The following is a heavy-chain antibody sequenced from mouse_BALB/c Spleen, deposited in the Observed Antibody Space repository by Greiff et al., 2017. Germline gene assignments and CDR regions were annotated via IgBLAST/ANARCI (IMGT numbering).Heavy chain of an antibody. CDR2: ISYSGST. Sequence: EVQLQESGPRLVKPSQTLSLTCSVTGDSITSGYWNWIRKFPGNKLEYMGYISYSGSTYYNPSLKSRISITRDTSKNQYYLQLNSVTTEDTATYYCARYRGDSLLRLRAMDYWGQGTSVTVAS. V-gene: IGHV3-8*02. D-gene: IGHD1-2*01. CDR1: GDSITSGY. J-gene: IGHJ4*01. CDR3: ARYRGDSLLRLRAMDY.